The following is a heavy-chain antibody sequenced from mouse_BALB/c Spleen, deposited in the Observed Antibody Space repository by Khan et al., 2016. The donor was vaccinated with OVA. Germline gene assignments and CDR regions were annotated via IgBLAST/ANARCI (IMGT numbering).Heavy chain of an antibody. Sequence: EVQLVESGGGLVQPGGSRKLSCTASGVTFRSFGMHWVRQAPEMGLEWVAYIGSDSSPFYYAATVKGRFTISRDNPKNTMLLQLTSLRSEDTAMYCCASSLYGSWFASWGQGTLVTVSA. CDR3: ASSLYGSWFAS. J-gene: IGHJ3*01. CDR2: IGSDSSPF. CDR1: GVTFRSFG. V-gene: IGHV5-17*02. D-gene: IGHD1-1*01.